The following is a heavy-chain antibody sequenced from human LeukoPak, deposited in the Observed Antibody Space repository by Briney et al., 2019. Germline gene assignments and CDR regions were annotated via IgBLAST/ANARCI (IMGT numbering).Heavy chain of an antibody. CDR1: GFTFSIYT. Sequence: GGSLRLSCAASGFTFSIYTVNWVRQAPGKGLEWVSSISSSSYEYYADSVKGRFTISRDNAKHSLYLQMNSLRAEDTAVYYCVRDMASLTTVTMDYWGQGTLVTVSS. CDR2: ISSSSYE. V-gene: IGHV3-21*01. CDR3: VRDMASLTTVTMDY. D-gene: IGHD4-17*01. J-gene: IGHJ4*02.